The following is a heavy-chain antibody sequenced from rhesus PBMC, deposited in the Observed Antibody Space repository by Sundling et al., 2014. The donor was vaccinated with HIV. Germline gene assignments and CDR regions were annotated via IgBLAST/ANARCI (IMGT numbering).Heavy chain of an antibody. V-gene: IGHV3-54*02. CDR3: AFYEDDYGYYYTHFGY. J-gene: IGHJ4*01. D-gene: IGHD3-9*01. CDR2: ISYDGSKK. Sequence: EVQLVESGGGLVQPGGSLRLSCAASGFTFSSYGMHWVRQAPGKGLEWVAVISYDGSKKYYADSVKDRITVSRDNSKNMLYLQMNNLKLDDTAVYYCAFYEDDYGYYYTHFGYWGQGVLVTVSS. CDR1: GFTFSSYG.